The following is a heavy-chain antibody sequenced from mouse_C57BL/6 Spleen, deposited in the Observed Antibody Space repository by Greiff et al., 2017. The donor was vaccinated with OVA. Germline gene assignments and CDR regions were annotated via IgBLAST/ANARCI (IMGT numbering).Heavy chain of an antibody. J-gene: IGHJ1*03. Sequence: EVKLMESGEGLVKPGGSLELSCAASGFTFSSYAMSWVRQTPEKRLEWVAYISSGGDYIYYADTVKGRFTISRDNARNTLYLQMSSLKSEDTAMYYCTRGGNFHGHFDVWGTGTTVTVSS. D-gene: IGHD1-1*01. CDR2: ISSGGDYI. CDR3: TRGGNFHGHFDV. CDR1: GFTFSSYA. V-gene: IGHV5-9-1*02.